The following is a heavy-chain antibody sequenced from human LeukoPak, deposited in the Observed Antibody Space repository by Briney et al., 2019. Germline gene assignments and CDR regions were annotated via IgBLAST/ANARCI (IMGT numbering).Heavy chain of an antibody. CDR3: ARGGYYGSGNDFRFDP. CDR1: GGSISSYY. Sequence: SETLSLTCTVSGGSISSYYWSWIRQPPGKGLEWIGYIYYSGSTNYKPSLNSRVTISVDTSKNQFSLNLSSVTAADTAVYYCARGGYYGSGNDFRFDPWGQGTLVTVSS. J-gene: IGHJ5*02. V-gene: IGHV4-59*01. D-gene: IGHD3-10*01. CDR2: IYYSGST.